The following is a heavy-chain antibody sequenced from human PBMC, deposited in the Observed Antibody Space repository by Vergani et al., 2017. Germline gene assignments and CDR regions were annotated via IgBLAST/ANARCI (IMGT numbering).Heavy chain of an antibody. CDR3: ASRLYCSGGSCYESTFDY. V-gene: IGHV1-69*01. J-gene: IGHJ4*02. CDR1: GGTFSSYA. D-gene: IGHD2-15*01. Sequence: QVQLVQSGAEVKKPGSSVKVSCKASGGTFSSYAISWVRQAPGQGLEWMGGIIPIFGTANYAQKFQGRVTITADESTSTAYMELSSLRSEDTAVCYCASRLYCSGGSCYESTFDYWGQGTLVTVSS. CDR2: IIPIFGTA.